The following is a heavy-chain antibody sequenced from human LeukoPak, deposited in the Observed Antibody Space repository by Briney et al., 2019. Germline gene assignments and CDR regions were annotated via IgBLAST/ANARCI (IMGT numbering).Heavy chain of an antibody. CDR3: ASVSDAFDI. J-gene: IGHJ3*02. Sequence: SETLSLTCAVYGGSFSGYYWSWIRQPARKGLEWIGRIYTSGSTNYNPSLKSRVTMSVDTSKNQFSLKLSSVTAADTAVYYCASVSDAFDIWGQGTMVTVSS. CDR1: GGSFSGYY. D-gene: IGHD5/OR15-5a*01. V-gene: IGHV4-59*10. CDR2: IYTSGST.